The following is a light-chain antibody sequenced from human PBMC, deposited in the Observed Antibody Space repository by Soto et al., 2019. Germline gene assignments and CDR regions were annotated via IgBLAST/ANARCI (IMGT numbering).Light chain of an antibody. V-gene: IGLV2-8*01. J-gene: IGLJ2*01. CDR1: GSDVGTYNY. Sequence: QSVLTQPPSASGSPGQTVTISCTGTGSDVGTYNYVSWYQQHPGKAPKLMIFEVTKRPSGIPDRFSGSKSGNTASLTVSGLQTDDEADYYCSSYTDNNDVVLFGGGTKVTVL. CDR3: SSYTDNNDVVL. CDR2: EVT.